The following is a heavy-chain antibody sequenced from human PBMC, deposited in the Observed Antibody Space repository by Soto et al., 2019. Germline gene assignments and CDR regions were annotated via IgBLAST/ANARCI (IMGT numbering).Heavy chain of an antibody. CDR3: ASGGGVGVAGSAAFDM. J-gene: IGHJ3*02. D-gene: IGHD3-3*01. CDR1: GYPVTAYY. Sequence: QLHLVQSGAVVKKPGASVTVSCSASGYPVTAYYMHWVRQAPGRGLEWMGGINPATGAAKYTQTFRGRVTMTRDASTSTVFMELRGLTSEDPAVFFCASGGGVGVAGSAAFDMWGQGTLVTVSS. CDR2: INPATGAA. V-gene: IGHV1-2*02.